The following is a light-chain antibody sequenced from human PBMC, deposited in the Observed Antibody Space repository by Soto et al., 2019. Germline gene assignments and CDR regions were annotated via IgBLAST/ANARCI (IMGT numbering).Light chain of an antibody. Sequence: QTVVTQEPSFSVSPGRTVTLTCGLSSGSVSTSYYPSWYQQTPGQAPRTLIYNTNSRSSGVPDRFSGSILGNKAALTITGAQADDESDYYCALYMGSGISVFGGGTKLTV. J-gene: IGLJ3*02. CDR2: NTN. CDR1: SGSVSTSYY. V-gene: IGLV8-61*01. CDR3: ALYMGSGISV.